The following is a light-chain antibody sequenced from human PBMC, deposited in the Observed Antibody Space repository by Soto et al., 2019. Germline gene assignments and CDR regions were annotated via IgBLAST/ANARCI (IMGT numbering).Light chain of an antibody. CDR1: QSVSSSS. Sequence: EIVLTQSPGTLSLSPGERATLSCRASQSVSSSSLAWYQQKPGQAPRLLIFGASSRAAGIPDRFSGSGSGTDFTLTISRLEPEDFAMYYCQQCGSSPPWTFGQGTKVEIK. CDR2: GAS. CDR3: QQCGSSPPWT. J-gene: IGKJ1*01. V-gene: IGKV3-20*01.